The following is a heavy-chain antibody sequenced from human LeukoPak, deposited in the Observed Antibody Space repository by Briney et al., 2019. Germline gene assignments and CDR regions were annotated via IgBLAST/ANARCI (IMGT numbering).Heavy chain of an antibody. V-gene: IGHV4-34*01. CDR3: ARVGSSGYYDY. CDR1: GGSFSGYY. D-gene: IGHD3-22*01. CDR2: INHSGST. J-gene: IGHJ4*02. Sequence: SETLSLTCAVYGGSFSGYYWSWIRQPPGKGLERIGEINHSGSTNYNPSLKSRVTISVDTSKNQFSLKLSSVTAADTAVYYCARVGSSGYYDYWGQGTLVTVSS.